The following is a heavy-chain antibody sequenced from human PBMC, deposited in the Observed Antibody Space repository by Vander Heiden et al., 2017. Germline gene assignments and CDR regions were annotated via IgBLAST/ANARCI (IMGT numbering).Heavy chain of an antibody. J-gene: IGHJ3*02. CDR3: ARGGSPEAFDI. Sequence: EVQLVESGGGLVQPGGSLRLSCAASGFTFSSYDMHWVRQATGKGLEWVSAIATAVDTYYLGSVKGRFTISRENAKNSLYLQMNSLRAGDTAVYYCARGGSPEAFDIWGQGTMVTVSS. V-gene: IGHV3-13*01. CDR2: IATAVDT. D-gene: IGHD1-26*01. CDR1: GFTFSSYD.